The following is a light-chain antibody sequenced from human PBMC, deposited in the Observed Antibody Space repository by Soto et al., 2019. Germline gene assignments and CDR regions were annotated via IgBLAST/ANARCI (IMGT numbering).Light chain of an antibody. CDR1: QDLDRW. J-gene: IGKJ4*01. CDR3: KQSRSFPLT. V-gene: IGKV1-12*01. CDR2: AAS. Sequence: DIQMTQSPSSLSASVGDSVTITCRASQDLDRWLAWYQQKPGEAPKVLIYAASNLRSGVPSRFSGSGSGADFSLTISSLQPEDVATYYCKQSRSFPLTFGGGTKVEIK.